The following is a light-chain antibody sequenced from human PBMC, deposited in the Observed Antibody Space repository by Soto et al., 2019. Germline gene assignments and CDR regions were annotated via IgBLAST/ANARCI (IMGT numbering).Light chain of an antibody. CDR1: QNISNN. J-gene: IGKJ2*01. Sequence: ETVMTQSPATLSVSPGERATLSCRASQNISNNLAWYQQKPGRSPRLLIYGASTRATAIPARFSGSGSGTEFTLTISSLQSEDFAVYYCQQYDYWPPYTFGQGTKLEMK. CDR3: QQYDYWPPYT. CDR2: GAS. V-gene: IGKV3-15*01.